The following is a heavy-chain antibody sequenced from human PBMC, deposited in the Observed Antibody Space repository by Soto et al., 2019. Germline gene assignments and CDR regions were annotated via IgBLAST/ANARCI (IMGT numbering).Heavy chain of an antibody. J-gene: IGHJ4*02. Sequence: GGSLRLSCVASGFTFSSYTFNWVRQAPGKGLEWISYFGGSAAYIYYADSVKGRFTISRDDAKSSLYLQMNSLRVEDTAVYFCVRDHAWAFESWGQGTQVTVSS. CDR1: GFTFSSYT. CDR2: FGGSAAYI. D-gene: IGHD3-3*02. V-gene: IGHV3-21*05. CDR3: VRDHAWAFES.